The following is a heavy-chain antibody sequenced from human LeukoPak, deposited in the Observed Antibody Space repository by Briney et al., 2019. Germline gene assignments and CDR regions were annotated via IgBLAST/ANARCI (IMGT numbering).Heavy chain of an antibody. CDR2: IYGSGGTT. J-gene: IGHJ4*02. V-gene: IGHV3-23*01. CDR3: AKDQRPDSGYDIDY. Sequence: GGSLRLSCATSGFTFSTYSMSWVRQAPRKGLEWVSVIYGSGGTTNYADSVKGRFTISRDNSKNMLYLQMHGLRAEDTAVYYCAKDQRPDSGYDIDYWGQGTLVTVSS. CDR1: GFTFSTYS. D-gene: IGHD5-12*01.